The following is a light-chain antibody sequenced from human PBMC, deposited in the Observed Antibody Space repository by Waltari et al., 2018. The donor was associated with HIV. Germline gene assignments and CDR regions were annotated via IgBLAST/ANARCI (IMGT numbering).Light chain of an antibody. CDR1: HSHVGRYDS. V-gene: IGLV2-11*01. CDR3: CSYAGTYTYVL. J-gene: IGLJ3*02. CDR2: EVI. Sequence: QSALTQPRSVSGSPGQSVTISCTGTHSHVGRYDSVSLYLQHPGKVPKLIIYEVIKRPSGVPDRFSGSKSGNTASLTISGLQTEDEADYFCCSYAGTYTYVLFGGGTKLTVL.